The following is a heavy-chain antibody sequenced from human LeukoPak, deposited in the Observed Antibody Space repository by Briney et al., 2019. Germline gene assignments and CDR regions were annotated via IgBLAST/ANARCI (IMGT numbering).Heavy chain of an antibody. CDR3: AKDLTTVTNVDY. Sequence: SETLSLTCTVSGGSISSSSYYWGWIRQPPGKGLEWIGSIYYSGSTYYNPSLKSRVTISVDTSKNQFSLKLSSVTAADTAVYYCAKDLTTVTNVDYWGQGTLVTVSS. CDR1: GGSISSSSYY. J-gene: IGHJ4*02. V-gene: IGHV4-39*01. D-gene: IGHD4-17*01. CDR2: IYYSGST.